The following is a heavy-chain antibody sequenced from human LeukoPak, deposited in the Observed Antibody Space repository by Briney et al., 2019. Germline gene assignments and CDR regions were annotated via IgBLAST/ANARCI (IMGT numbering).Heavy chain of an antibody. D-gene: IGHD4-17*01. CDR3: ARDSADYGDYYYYGMDV. CDR1: GGSISSGSYH. Sequence: SDTLSLTCTVSGGSISSGSYHWSWIRKPPGKGLEWIGYIYYSGRTNYNPSLKSRVTISVDTSKNQFSLKLSSVTAADTAVYYCARDSADYGDYYYYGMDVWGQGTTVTVSS. J-gene: IGHJ6*02. CDR2: IYYSGRT. V-gene: IGHV4-61*01.